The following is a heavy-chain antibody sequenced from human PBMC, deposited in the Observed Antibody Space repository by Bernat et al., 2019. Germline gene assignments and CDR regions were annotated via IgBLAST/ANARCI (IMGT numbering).Heavy chain of an antibody. CDR1: GFTFSTYG. CDR3: ARDRTVGATAQDF. V-gene: IGHV3-30*03. J-gene: IGHJ4*02. Sequence: QVQLVESGGGVVLPGRSLTLSCATSGFTFSTYGIHWFRQAPGTGLEWVAFTSYDGNYKYYADAVKGRITISRETSNNTVILQMNSLRGEDTAVYFFARDRTVGATAQDFWGQGTLVTISS. CDR2: TSYDGNYK. D-gene: IGHD1-26*01.